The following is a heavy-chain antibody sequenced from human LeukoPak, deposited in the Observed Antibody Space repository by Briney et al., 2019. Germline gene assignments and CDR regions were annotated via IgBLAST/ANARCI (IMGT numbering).Heavy chain of an antibody. D-gene: IGHD5-18*01. Sequence: GGSLRLSCAASGFTFTSYSMNWVRQAPGKGLEWVSSISSSSSYIYYADSVKGRFTISKDNAKNSLYLQMNSLRAEDTAVYFCARDPRYSYAYDFWGQGTLVTVSS. J-gene: IGHJ4*02. CDR1: GFTFTSYS. V-gene: IGHV3-21*01. CDR2: ISSSSSYI. CDR3: ARDPRYSYAYDF.